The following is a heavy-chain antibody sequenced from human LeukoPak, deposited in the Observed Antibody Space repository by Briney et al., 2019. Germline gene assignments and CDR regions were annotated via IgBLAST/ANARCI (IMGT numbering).Heavy chain of an antibody. CDR1: GGSISSSSYY. CDR3: ARSLPAAEDY. J-gene: IGHJ4*02. Sequence: SETLSLTCTVSGGSISSSSYYWGWIRQPPGKGLEWIGSIYYSGSTYYNLSLKSRVTISVDTSKNQFSLKLSSVTAADTAVYYCARSLPAAEDYWGQGTLVTVSS. CDR2: IYYSGST. V-gene: IGHV4-39*01. D-gene: IGHD6-13*01.